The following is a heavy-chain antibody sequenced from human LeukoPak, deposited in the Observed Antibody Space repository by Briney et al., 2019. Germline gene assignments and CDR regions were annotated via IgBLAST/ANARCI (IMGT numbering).Heavy chain of an antibody. D-gene: IGHD2-2*01. CDR1: GYTFTGYY. V-gene: IGHV1-2*02. J-gene: IGHJ4*02. CDR2: INPNSGGT. Sequence: ASVKVSCKASGYTFTGYYMHWGRQAPGQGVEWMGWINPNSGGTNYAQKFKGRVTMTRDTSISTAYMELSRLRSDDTAVYYCARDAVVVVPAAEGGDDYWGQGTLVTVSS. CDR3: ARDAVVVVPAAEGGDDY.